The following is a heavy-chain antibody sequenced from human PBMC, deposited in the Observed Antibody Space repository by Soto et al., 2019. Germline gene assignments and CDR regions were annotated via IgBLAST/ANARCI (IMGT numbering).Heavy chain of an antibody. D-gene: IGHD5-18*01. CDR3: ARGMWIQQWLVPFDF. V-gene: IGHV1-18*01. J-gene: IGHJ4*02. CDR2: ISAYNGNT. CDR1: GYTFTSYG. Sequence: ASVKVSCKASGYTFTSYGISWVRQAPGQGLEWMGWISAYNGNTNYAQKLQGRVTMTTDTSTSTAYMELRSLRSDDTAVYYCARGMWIQQWLVPFDFWGQGTLVTVSS.